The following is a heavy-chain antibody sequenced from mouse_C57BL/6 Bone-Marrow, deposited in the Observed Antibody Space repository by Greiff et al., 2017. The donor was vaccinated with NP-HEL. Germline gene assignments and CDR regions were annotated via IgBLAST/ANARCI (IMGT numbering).Heavy chain of an antibody. CDR1: GYTFTSYW. D-gene: IGHD2-4*01. CDR3: AREGIYYDYGYMDY. CDR2: IDPNSGGN. V-gene: IGHV1-72*01. Sequence: QVQLQQPGAEFVKPGASVKLSCKASGYTFTSYWMHWVKQRPGRGLEWIGRIDPNSGGNKYNEKFKSKAKLTVDKPTSTAYMQLSNLTSEDSAVYYCAREGIYYDYGYMDYWGQGTSVTVSS. J-gene: IGHJ4*01.